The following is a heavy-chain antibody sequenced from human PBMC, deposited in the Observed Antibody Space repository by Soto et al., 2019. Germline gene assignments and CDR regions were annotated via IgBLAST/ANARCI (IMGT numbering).Heavy chain of an antibody. CDR3: ARQKTHVYDHVRYYYGMDV. CDR2: IYPGDSDS. J-gene: IGHJ6*02. D-gene: IGHD5-12*01. Sequence: GESLKISCKGSGYSFPNYWIGWVRQMPGKGLEWMGIIYPGDSDSRYSPSFEGRVTISADKSINTAYLQWSSLKASDTAMYYCARQKTHVYDHVRYYYGMDVWGQGTTVTVSS. V-gene: IGHV5-51*01. CDR1: GYSFPNYW.